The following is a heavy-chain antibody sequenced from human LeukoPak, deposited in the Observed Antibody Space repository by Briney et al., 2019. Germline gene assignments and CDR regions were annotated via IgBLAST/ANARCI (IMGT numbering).Heavy chain of an antibody. CDR2: INHSGST. J-gene: IGHJ6*02. Sequence: SETLSLTCAVYGGSFSGYYWSWIRQPTGKGLEWIGEINHSGSTNYNPSLKSRVTISVDTSKNQFSLKLSSVTAADTAVYYCARVIAAAGYYYYGMDVWGQGTTVTVSS. CDR1: GGSFSGYY. CDR3: ARVIAAAGYYYYGMDV. D-gene: IGHD6-13*01. V-gene: IGHV4-34*01.